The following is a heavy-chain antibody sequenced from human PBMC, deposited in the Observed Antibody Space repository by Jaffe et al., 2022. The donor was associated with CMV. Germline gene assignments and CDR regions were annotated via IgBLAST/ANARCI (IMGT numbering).Heavy chain of an antibody. V-gene: IGHV3-49*05. Sequence: EVQLVESGGGLVKPGRSLRLSCTASGFTFGDYAMSWFRQAPGKGLEWVGFIRSKAYGGTTEYAASVKGRFTISRDDSKSIAYLQMNSLKTEDTAVYYCTRADYYDFWSGSTPDYWGQGTLVTVSS. J-gene: IGHJ4*02. CDR2: IRSKAYGGTT. CDR3: TRADYYDFWSGSTPDY. CDR1: GFTFGDYA. D-gene: IGHD3-3*01.